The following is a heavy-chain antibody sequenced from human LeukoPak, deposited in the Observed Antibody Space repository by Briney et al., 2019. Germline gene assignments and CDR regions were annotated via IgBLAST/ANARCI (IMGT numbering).Heavy chain of an antibody. Sequence: ASVKVSCKASGYTFTSYGISWVRQAPGQGLEWMGWISAYNGNTNYAQKLQGRVTMTTDTSTSTAYMELRSLRSDDTAVYYCARSDPVRRPWGGALFSYGWGSTFDYWGRGTRVTVSS. V-gene: IGHV1-18*01. CDR1: GYTFTSYG. CDR2: ISAYNGNT. CDR3: ARSDPVRRPWGGALFSYGWGSTFDY. D-gene: IGHD3-10*01. J-gene: IGHJ4*02.